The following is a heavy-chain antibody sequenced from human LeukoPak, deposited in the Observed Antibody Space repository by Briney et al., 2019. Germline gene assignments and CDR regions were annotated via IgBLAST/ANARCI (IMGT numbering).Heavy chain of an antibody. V-gene: IGHV4-61*02. CDR1: GGSISSGSYY. CDR2: IYTSGST. J-gene: IGHJ1*01. Sequence: SQTLSLTCTVSGGSISSGSYYWSWIRQPAGKGLEWIGRIYTSGSTNYNPSLKSRVTISVDTSKNQFSLKLRSVTAADTAVYYCARVVQSTDSSGFYLPEYFQHWGQGTLVTVSS. CDR3: ARVVQSTDSSGFYLPEYFQH. D-gene: IGHD3-22*01.